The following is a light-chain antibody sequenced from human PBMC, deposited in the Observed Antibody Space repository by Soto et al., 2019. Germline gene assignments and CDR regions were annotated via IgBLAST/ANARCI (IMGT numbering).Light chain of an antibody. V-gene: IGLV1-51*02. J-gene: IGLJ1*01. CDR3: GTWDSSLSGYV. Sequence: QSALKQPPTVSTAPGQRVTISCSGSSSNIGNNYVFWYRQFPGTAPKLLICEDDKRPSGIPDRFSGSTSGTSATLGITGLQTGDEADYYCGTWDSSLSGYVFATGTKVTVL. CDR2: EDD. CDR1: SSNIGNNY.